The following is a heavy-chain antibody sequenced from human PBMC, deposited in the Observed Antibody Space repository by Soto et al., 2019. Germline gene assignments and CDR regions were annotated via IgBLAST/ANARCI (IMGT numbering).Heavy chain of an antibody. Sequence: QVQLQESGPGLVKPSQTLSLTCTVSGGSISSGDYYWSWIRQPPGKGLEWIGYIYYSGSTYYNPSHXSRVTISADTXXNXFXPKLSSVTAADTAVYYCARAWRNCSGGSCYSVALDPWGQGTLVTVSS. D-gene: IGHD2-15*01. J-gene: IGHJ5*02. CDR2: IYYSGST. CDR1: GGSISSGDYY. CDR3: ARAWRNCSGGSCYSVALDP. V-gene: IGHV4-30-4*01.